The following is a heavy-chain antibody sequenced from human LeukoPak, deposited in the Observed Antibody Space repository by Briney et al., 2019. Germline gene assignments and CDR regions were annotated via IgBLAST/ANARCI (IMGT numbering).Heavy chain of an antibody. CDR1: GSTFSNAW. D-gene: IGHD2-21*01. V-gene: IGHV3-15*01. J-gene: IGHJ4*02. Sequence: GGSLRLSCVGSGSTFSNAWMNWVRQAPGKGLEWVGRIKSKPDGGTTDYAAPVKGRFTISRDDSKTTVYLQMKSLKTEDTAVYYCSTGGYFYDYWGQGTLVTVSS. CDR2: IKSKPDGGTT. CDR3: STGGYFYDY.